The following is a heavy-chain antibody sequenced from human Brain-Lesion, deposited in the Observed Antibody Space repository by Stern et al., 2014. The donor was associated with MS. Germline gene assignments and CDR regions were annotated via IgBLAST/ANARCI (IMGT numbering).Heavy chain of an antibody. CDR1: GGSVSSTSYA. V-gene: IGHV4-39*01. CDR3: AGEEDIRYCSGGSCTGNWFDP. D-gene: IGHD2-15*01. J-gene: IGHJ5*02. Sequence: VQLVESGPGLVKPSETLSLTCTVAGGSVSSTSYAWAWIRQPPGKGLEWIGTIYYSGNTYYSPSLKSRPTISLDTSKTQFSLQLGSVTAADTAVYYCAGEEDIRYCSGGSCTGNWFDPWGQGTLVTVSS. CDR2: IYYSGNT.